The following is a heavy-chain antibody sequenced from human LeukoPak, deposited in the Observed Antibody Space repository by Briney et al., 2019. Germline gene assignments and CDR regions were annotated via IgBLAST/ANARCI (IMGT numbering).Heavy chain of an antibody. CDR2: IHTSGST. Sequence: SETLSLTCAVSGGSISSGAYSWSWIRQPPGKGLEWIGYIHTSGSTNYNPSLKSRVTISVDTSKNQFSLRLSSVTAADTAVYYCARRRMPGVSWGCCWFDPGGQGTLVTVSS. V-gene: IGHV4-30-2*01. J-gene: IGHJ5*02. CDR1: GGSISSGAYS. CDR3: ARRRMPGVSWGCCWFDP. D-gene: IGHD3-16*01.